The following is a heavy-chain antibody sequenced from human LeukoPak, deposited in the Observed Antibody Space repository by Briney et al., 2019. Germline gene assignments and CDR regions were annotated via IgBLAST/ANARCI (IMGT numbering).Heavy chain of an antibody. CDR1: GYTFTAYY. Sequence: EASVKVSCKASGYTFTAYYMHWVRQDPGQGLGWMGWINPNSGGTNYAQKFQGRVTMTRDTSISTAYMELSRLRSDDTAVYYCARVGGLELRGAFDIWGQGTMVTVSS. J-gene: IGHJ3*02. CDR2: INPNSGGT. V-gene: IGHV1-2*02. D-gene: IGHD1-7*01. CDR3: ARVGGLELRGAFDI.